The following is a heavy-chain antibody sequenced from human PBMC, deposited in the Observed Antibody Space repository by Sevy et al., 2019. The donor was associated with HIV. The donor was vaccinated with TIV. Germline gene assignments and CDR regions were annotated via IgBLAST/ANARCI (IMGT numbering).Heavy chain of an antibody. D-gene: IGHD3-16*01. V-gene: IGHV3-7*03. CDR1: GLTFSNYW. CDR2: IKTDGSQK. Sequence: GGSLRLSCTDSGLTFSNYWMHCVRQAPGKGREWVASIKTDGSQKDYVDSVKGRFIIYRDNAKSAVYLQMNSLRDEDAAVYYCFGGTNWGQGTLVTVSS. CDR3: FGGTN. J-gene: IGHJ4*02.